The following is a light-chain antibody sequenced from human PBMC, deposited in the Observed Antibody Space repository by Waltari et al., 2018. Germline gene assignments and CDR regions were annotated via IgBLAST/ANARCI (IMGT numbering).Light chain of an antibody. Sequence: ESVLTQSPGTLSLSPGERATLPCRTSQSVTWDYLAWYQQKPGQAPRLLIYGASSRLTGTPDRFSGSWSGTDFTLTISRLEPEDFAVYYCQHYVNSLITFGGGTKVEIK. CDR3: QHYVNSLIT. CDR1: QSVTWDY. CDR2: GAS. V-gene: IGKV3-20*01. J-gene: IGKJ4*01.